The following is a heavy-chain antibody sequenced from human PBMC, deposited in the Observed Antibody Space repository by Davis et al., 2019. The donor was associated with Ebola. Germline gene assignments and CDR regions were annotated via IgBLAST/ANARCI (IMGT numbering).Heavy chain of an antibody. V-gene: IGHV4-39*01. CDR2: IYYSGST. D-gene: IGHD1-26*01. J-gene: IGHJ5*02. CDR1: GGSISSSSYY. Sequence: GSLRLSCTVSGGSISSSSYYWGWIRQPPGKGLEWIGRIYYSGSTYYNPSLKSRVTISVDTSKNQFSLKLSSVTAADTAVYYCARHLRRGSYSGWFDPWGQGTLVTVSS. CDR3: ARHLRRGSYSGWFDP.